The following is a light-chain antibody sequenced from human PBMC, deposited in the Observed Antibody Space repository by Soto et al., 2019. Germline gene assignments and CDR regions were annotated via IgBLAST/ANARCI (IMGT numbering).Light chain of an antibody. J-gene: IGKJ1*01. CDR2: GAS. V-gene: IGKV3-20*01. CDR1: QSVSSSY. Sequence: EIVLTQSPGTLSLSPGERATLSFRASQSVSSSYLAWYQQKPGQAPRLLIYGASSRATGIPDRFSGSGSGTDFTLTISSLRSEDFAVYYCQQYNNWPRTFGQGTKVDNK. CDR3: QQYNNWPRT.